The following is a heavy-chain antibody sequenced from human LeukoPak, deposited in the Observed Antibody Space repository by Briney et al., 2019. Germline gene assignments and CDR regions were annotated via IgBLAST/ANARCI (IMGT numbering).Heavy chain of an antibody. CDR1: GYTFTSYY. CDR3: ARGAKYYYDSSGSFDY. D-gene: IGHD3-22*01. J-gene: IGHJ4*02. CDR2: INPSGGST. Sequence: GASVKVSCKASGYTFTSYYMHWVRQAPGQGLEWMGIINPSGGSTSYAQKFQGRVTMTRDMSTSTVYMELSSLRSEDTAVYYCARGAKYYYDSSGSFDYWGQGTLVTVSS. V-gene: IGHV1-46*01.